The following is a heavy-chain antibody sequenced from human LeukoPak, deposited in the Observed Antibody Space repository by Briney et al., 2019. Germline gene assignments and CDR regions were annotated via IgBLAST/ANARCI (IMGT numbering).Heavy chain of an antibody. CDR1: GFTFSSYE. Sequence: GGSLRLSCAASGFTFSSYEMNWVRQPPGKGLEWVSSISSSGGAMYYADSVKGRFTISRDNAKNSLYLQINSLRAEDTAVYYCATWYSSCWYGITGTTSYWGQGTLVTVSS. V-gene: IGHV3-48*03. D-gene: IGHD6-13*01. CDR2: ISSSGGAM. CDR3: ATWYSSCWYGITGTTSY. J-gene: IGHJ4*02.